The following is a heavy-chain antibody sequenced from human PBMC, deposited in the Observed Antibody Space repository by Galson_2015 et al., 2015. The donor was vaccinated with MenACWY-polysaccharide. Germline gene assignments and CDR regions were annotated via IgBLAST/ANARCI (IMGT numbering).Heavy chain of an antibody. CDR2: INQDGTVK. J-gene: IGHJ4*02. D-gene: IGHD6-6*01. Sequence: SLRLSCAASGFTFSNYWMSWVRQAPGKGLEWVANINQDGTVKYYVDSVKGRFTISRDHAKNSLYVQMNSLRGEDTAVYYCARVGYASSSTDYWGQGALVAVSS. CDR1: GFTFSNYW. V-gene: IGHV3-7*01. CDR3: ARVGYASSSTDY.